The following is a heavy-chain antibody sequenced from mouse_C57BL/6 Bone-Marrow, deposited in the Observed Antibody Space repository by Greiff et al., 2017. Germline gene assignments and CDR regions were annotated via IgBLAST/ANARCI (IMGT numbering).Heavy chain of an antibody. D-gene: IGHD2-5*01. J-gene: IGHJ3*01. CDR1: GYTFTDYY. CDR3: ARKWDSNYSWFAY. CDR2: INPNNGGT. V-gene: IGHV1-26*01. Sequence: EVQLKQSGPELVKPGASVKISCKASGYTFTDYYMNWVKQSHGKSLEWIGDINPNNGGTSYNQKFKGKATLTVDKSSSTAYMELRSLTSEDSAVYYCARKWDSNYSWFAYWGQGTLVTVSA.